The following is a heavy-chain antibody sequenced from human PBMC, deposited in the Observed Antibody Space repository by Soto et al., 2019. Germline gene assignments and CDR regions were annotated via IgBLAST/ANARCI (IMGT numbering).Heavy chain of an antibody. J-gene: IGHJ5*02. D-gene: IGHD5-12*01. CDR1: GGTFSSYA. CDR3: ARRDGYNLNWFDP. V-gene: IGHV1-69*13. CDR2: IIPIFGTA. Sequence: SVKVSCKASGGTFSSYAISWVRQAPGQGLEWMGGIIPIFGTANYAQKFQGRVTITADESTSTAYMELSSLISEDTAVYYCARRDGYNLNWFDPWGQGTLVTVSS.